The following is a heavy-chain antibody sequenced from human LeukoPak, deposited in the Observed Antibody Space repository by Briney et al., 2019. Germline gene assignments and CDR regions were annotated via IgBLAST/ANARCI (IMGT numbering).Heavy chain of an antibody. D-gene: IGHD3-3*01. CDR2: IYYSGST. V-gene: IGHV4-59*01. J-gene: IGHJ4*02. Sequence: PSETLSLTCTVSGGSISSYYWSWIRQPPGKGLEWIGYIYYSGSTNYNPSLKSRVTISVDTSKNQFSLKLSSVTAADTAVYYCAKAKDFWSGPLDYWGQGTLVTVSS. CDR1: GGSISSYY. CDR3: AKAKDFWSGPLDY.